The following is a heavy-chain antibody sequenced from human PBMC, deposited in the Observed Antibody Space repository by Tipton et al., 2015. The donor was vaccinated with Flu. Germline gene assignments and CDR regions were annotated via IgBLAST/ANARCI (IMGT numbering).Heavy chain of an antibody. CDR3: ARGDCSSTSCLDY. V-gene: IGHV4-59*10. D-gene: IGHD2-2*01. CDR2: IYTSGST. CDR1: GGSVSGHY. J-gene: IGHJ4*02. Sequence: TLSLTCAVYGGSVSGHYWSWIRQPAGKGLEWIGRIYTSGSTNYNPSLKSRVTISVDTSKNQFSLKLSSVTAADTAVYYCARGDCSSTSCLDYWGQGTLVTVSS.